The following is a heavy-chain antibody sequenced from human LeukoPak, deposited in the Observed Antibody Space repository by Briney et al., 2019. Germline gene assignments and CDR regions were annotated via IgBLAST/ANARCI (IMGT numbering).Heavy chain of an antibody. CDR2: KKQDGSGK. Sequence: PAAAPLFPCAASGFTFSSYWMCRVRQDPGEGVVWVVNKKQDGSGKYYDDSVKGRVTISRDNAKNPLYLQMNSLSAEDTAVYYCARGKGGSSMDYWGQGTLVTVSS. CDR3: ARGKGGSSMDY. CDR1: GFTFSSYW. V-gene: IGHV3-7*03. J-gene: IGHJ4*02. D-gene: IGHD1-26*01.